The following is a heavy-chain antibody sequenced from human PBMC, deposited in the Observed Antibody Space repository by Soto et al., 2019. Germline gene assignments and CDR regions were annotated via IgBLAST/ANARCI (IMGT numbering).Heavy chain of an antibody. CDR2: ISSSGSFI. V-gene: IGHV3-21*01. Sequence: LRRSCSASAFASRGYSVNWIRRAPGKGLEWLSSISSSGSFIYYADSVKGRFTISRDNARNSLSLQMNSLRGEDTAVYYCTRAPSPSRGSYYYDMDVWGQGTTVTVSS. J-gene: IGHJ6*02. CDR3: TRAPSPSRGSYYYDMDV. CDR1: AFASRGYS.